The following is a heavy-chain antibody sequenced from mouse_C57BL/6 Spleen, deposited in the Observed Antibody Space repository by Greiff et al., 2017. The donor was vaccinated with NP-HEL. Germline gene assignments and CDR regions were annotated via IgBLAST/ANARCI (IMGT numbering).Heavy chain of an antibody. D-gene: IGHD2-1*01. CDR2: IYPGDGDT. CDR1: GYAFSSYW. Sequence: VQLQESGAELVKPGASVKISCKASGYAFSSYWMNWVKQRPGKGLEWIGQIYPGDGDTNYNGKFKGKATLTADKSSSTAYMQLSSLTSDDSAVYFCARGGGNYEFAYWGQGTLVTVSA. J-gene: IGHJ3*01. V-gene: IGHV1-80*01. CDR3: ARGGGNYEFAY.